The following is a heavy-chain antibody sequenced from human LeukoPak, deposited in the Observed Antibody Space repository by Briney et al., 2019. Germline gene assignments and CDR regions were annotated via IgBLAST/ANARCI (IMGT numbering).Heavy chain of an antibody. CDR2: INAGNGNT. Sequence: ASVKVSCKASGYTFTSYAMHWVRQAPGQRLEWMGWINAGNGNTKYPQKFQGRVTITRDTSASTAYMELSSLRSEDTAVYYCASGILTGYPKYYYYGMDVWGKGTTVTVSS. J-gene: IGHJ6*04. V-gene: IGHV1-3*01. CDR3: ASGILTGYPKYYYYGMDV. D-gene: IGHD3-9*01. CDR1: GYTFTSYA.